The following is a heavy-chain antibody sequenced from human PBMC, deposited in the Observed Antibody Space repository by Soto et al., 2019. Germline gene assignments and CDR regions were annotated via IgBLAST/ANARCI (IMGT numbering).Heavy chain of an antibody. CDR1: GDSVSSNSAA. Sequence: QSPTLSLTCAISGDSVSSNSAAWNWIRQSPSRGLEWLGRTYYRSKWYNDYAVSVKSRITINPDTSKNQFSLQLNSVTPEDTAVYYCARGNSSGYPVWFDPWGQGTLVTVSS. J-gene: IGHJ5*02. CDR2: TYYRSKWYN. V-gene: IGHV6-1*01. CDR3: ARGNSSGYPVWFDP. D-gene: IGHD6-19*01.